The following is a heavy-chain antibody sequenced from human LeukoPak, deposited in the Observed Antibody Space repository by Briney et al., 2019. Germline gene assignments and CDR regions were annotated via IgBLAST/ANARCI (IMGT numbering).Heavy chain of an antibody. V-gene: IGHV3-23*01. D-gene: IGHD3-16*02. CDR2: ISYSGYNE. CDR1: GLTFSISA. Sequence: GGSLRLSCAASGLTFSISAMSWVRQAPGQGLDWVSLISYSGYNEYYADSVRGRFTISRDNSKDTSYLHMHSLRAEDTAIYYCARDIELSTWGLGTMVTVSS. CDR3: ARDIELST. J-gene: IGHJ3*01.